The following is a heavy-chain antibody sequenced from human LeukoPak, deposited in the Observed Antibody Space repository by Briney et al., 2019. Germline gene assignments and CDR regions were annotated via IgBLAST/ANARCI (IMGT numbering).Heavy chain of an antibody. CDR2: ISSSGSTI. D-gene: IGHD2/OR15-2a*01. CDR1: GFTFSSYE. J-gene: IGHJ6*04. CDR3: ARDRGRRYCNSTYCPYYMDV. Sequence: GGSLRLSCAASGFTFSSYEMNWVRQAPGKGLEWVSYISSSGSTIYYADSVKGRFTISRDNARNLLYLQMNFLRAGDTAVYYCARDRGRRYCNSTYCPYYMDVWGKGTTVTVSS. V-gene: IGHV3-48*03.